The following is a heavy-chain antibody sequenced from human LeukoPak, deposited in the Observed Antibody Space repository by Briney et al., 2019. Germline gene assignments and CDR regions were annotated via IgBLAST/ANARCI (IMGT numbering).Heavy chain of an antibody. V-gene: IGHV1-69*05. CDR1: GGTFSSYA. CDR2: IIPIFGTA. J-gene: IGHJ6*03. Sequence: SVKVSCKASGGTFSSYAISWVRQAPGQGLEWVGGIIPIFGTANYAQKFQGRVTITTDESTSTAYMELSSLRSEDTAVYYCARYPSPMIVESDYYYYMDVWGKGTTVTVSS. D-gene: IGHD3-22*01. CDR3: ARYPSPMIVESDYYYYMDV.